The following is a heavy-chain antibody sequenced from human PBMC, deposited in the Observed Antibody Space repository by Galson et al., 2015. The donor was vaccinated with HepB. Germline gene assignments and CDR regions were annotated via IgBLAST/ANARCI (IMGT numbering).Heavy chain of an antibody. D-gene: IGHD3-16*02. V-gene: IGHV3-30*18. CDR1: GFTFSRYG. CDR3: AKEQHLGELSPLDY. CDR2: ISYDGSNK. J-gene: IGHJ4*02. Sequence: SLRLSCAASGFTFSRYGMHWVRQAPGTGLEWVAVISYDGSNKYYADSVKGRFTISRDNSKNTLYLQMNSLRAEDTAVYYCAKEQHLGELSPLDYWGQGTLVTVSS.